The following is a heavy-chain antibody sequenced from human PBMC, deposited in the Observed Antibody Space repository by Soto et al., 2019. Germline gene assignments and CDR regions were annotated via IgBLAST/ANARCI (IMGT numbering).Heavy chain of an antibody. J-gene: IGHJ4*02. CDR3: AKAESYGDYDY. V-gene: IGHV3-23*01. D-gene: IGHD4-17*01. Sequence: EVQLLESEGSLVQPGGSLRLSCAASGFTFSSYAMIWVRQAPGKGLEWVSAISGSGGSTYYADSVKGRFTISRDNSKNTLYLEMNSLRAEDTAVYYSAKAESYGDYDYWGQGTLVTVSS. CDR2: ISGSGGST. CDR1: GFTFSSYA.